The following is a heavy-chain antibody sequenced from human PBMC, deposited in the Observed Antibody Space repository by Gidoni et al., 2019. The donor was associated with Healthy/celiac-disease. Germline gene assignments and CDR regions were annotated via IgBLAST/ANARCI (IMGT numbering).Heavy chain of an antibody. CDR3: ARGGVWGYYGSGRSGGYFDY. Sequence: QVQLVESGGGLVKTGGSLRLSCAASGFTFSDYYMSWIRQAPGKGLEWVSYISSSGSTIYYADSVKGRFTSARDNAKNSLYLQMNSLRAEDTAVYYCARGGVWGYYGSGRSGGYFDYWGQGTLVTVSS. J-gene: IGHJ4*02. CDR1: GFTFSDYY. CDR2: ISSSGSTI. V-gene: IGHV3-11*01. D-gene: IGHD3-10*01.